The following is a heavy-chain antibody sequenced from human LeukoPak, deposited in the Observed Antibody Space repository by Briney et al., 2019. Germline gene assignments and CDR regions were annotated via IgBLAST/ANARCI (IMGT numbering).Heavy chain of an antibody. CDR2: INHSGST. J-gene: IGHJ4*02. Sequence: PSETLSLTCAVYGGSFSGYYWSWIRQPPGKGLEWIGEINHSGSTNYNPSLKSRVTISVDTSKNQFSLKLSSVTAADTAVYYCARGEAGTYYYDSSGYSLDYWGQGTLVTVSS. V-gene: IGHV4-34*01. D-gene: IGHD3-22*01. CDR3: ARGEAGTYYYDSSGYSLDY. CDR1: GGSFSGYY.